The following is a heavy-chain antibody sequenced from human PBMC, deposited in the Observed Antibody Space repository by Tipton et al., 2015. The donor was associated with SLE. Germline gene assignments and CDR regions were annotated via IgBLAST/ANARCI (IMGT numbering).Heavy chain of an antibody. V-gene: IGHV4-38-2*01. J-gene: IGHJ2*01. CDR1: GYSISSGYY. Sequence: TLSLTCAVSGYSISSGYYWGWIRQPPGKGLEWIGSIYYSGSTYYNPSLKSRVTISVDTSKNQFSLKLSSVTAADTAVYYCARQGGSYHGYWYFDLWGRGTLVTVSS. D-gene: IGHD1-26*01. CDR2: IYYSGST. CDR3: ARQGGSYHGYWYFDL.